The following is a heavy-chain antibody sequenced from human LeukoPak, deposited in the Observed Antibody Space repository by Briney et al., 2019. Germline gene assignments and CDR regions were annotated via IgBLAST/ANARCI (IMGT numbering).Heavy chain of an antibody. CDR1: GGSFSGYY. J-gene: IGHJ4*02. Sequence: SETPSLTCAVYGGSFSGYYWSWIRQPPGKGLEWIGEIDHSGSSNYNSSLKSRVTISVDTSKNQISLKLGSLTAADTAVYYCARRDSSGWSAPFDYWGQGTLVTVSS. V-gene: IGHV4-34*01. D-gene: IGHD6-19*01. CDR2: IDHSGSS. CDR3: ARRDSSGWSAPFDY.